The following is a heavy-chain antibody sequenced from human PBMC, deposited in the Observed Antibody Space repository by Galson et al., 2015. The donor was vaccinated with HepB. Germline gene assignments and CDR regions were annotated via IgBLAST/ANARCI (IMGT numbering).Heavy chain of an antibody. CDR1: GFTFSSYS. CDR3: AWTKAFDI. CDR2: ISSSSSTI. J-gene: IGHJ3*02. V-gene: IGHV3-48*04. D-gene: IGHD3/OR15-3a*01. Sequence: SLRLSCAASGFTFSSYSMNWVRQAPGKGLEWVSYISSSSSTIYYADSVKGRFTISRDNAKNSLYPQMNSLRAEDTAVYYCAWTKAFDIWGQGTMVTVSS.